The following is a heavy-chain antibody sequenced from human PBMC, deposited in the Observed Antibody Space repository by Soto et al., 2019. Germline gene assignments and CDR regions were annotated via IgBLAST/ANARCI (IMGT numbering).Heavy chain of an antibody. Sequence: SETLSLTCTVSGASIRNGGYYWRWIRRHPGKGPGLIGYIYTTGGTTYTPSLRSRITISLATTEHRFSLSLRSVSAADTATYYCARVNDDASYGDRDGPYYVDYWGQGARVTVSS. CDR3: ARVNDDASYGDRDGPYYVDY. D-gene: IGHD4-17*01. CDR1: GASIRNGGYY. CDR2: IYTTGGT. J-gene: IGHJ4*01. V-gene: IGHV4-31*03.